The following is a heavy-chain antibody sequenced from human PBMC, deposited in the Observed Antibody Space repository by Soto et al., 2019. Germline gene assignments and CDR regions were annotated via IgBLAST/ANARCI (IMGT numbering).Heavy chain of an antibody. J-gene: IGHJ3*02. CDR1: GFTFTSSA. D-gene: IGHD3-22*01. V-gene: IGHV1-58*01. CDR2: IVVGSGNT. CDR3: AAWGGRTYYYDSSGYRDAFDI. Sequence: ASVKVSCKASGFTFTSSAVQWVRQARGQRLEWIGWIVVGSGNTNYAQKFQERVTITRDMSTSTAYMELSSLRSEDTAVYYCAAWGGRTYYYDSSGYRDAFDIWGQGTMVTVSS.